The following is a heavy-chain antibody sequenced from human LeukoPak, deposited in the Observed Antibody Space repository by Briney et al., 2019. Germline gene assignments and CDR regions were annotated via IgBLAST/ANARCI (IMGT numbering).Heavy chain of an antibody. D-gene: IGHD2-2*01. CDR3: ARLGYCSSTSCSGGQYYFDY. Sequence: PSETLSLTCTVSGYSISSGYYWGWIRQPPGKGLEWIGSIYHSGSTYYNPSLKSRVTISVDTSKNQFSLKLSSVTALDTAVYYCARLGYCSSTSCSGGQYYFDYWGQGTLVTVSS. CDR2: IYHSGST. V-gene: IGHV4-38-2*02. J-gene: IGHJ4*02. CDR1: GYSISSGYY.